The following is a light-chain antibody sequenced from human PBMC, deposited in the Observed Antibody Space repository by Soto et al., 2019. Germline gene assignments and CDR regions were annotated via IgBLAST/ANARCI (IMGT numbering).Light chain of an antibody. CDR1: QSLNNN. Sequence: EMVMTQSPATLSVSPGEKATLSCRASQSLNNNLAWYQQKPGQGPRLLIYFASTRATGIPARFSGSGSGTEFSLTISSLQSEDFANYYCQQYIAWPLTFGGGTKVETK. CDR2: FAS. V-gene: IGKV3-15*01. J-gene: IGKJ4*01. CDR3: QQYIAWPLT.